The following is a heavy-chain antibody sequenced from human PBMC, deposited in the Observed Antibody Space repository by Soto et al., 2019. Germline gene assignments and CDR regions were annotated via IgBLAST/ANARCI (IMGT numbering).Heavy chain of an antibody. Sequence: GGSLRLSCAASGFTLNMYSINWVRQAPGKGLEWVSSTFNFSPNLYYADSVKGRFTISRDNSKNTLYLQMNSLRAEDTAVYYCAKVWYDSSGYYPDAFDIWGQGTMVTVSS. D-gene: IGHD3-22*01. CDR1: GFTLNMYS. CDR3: AKVWYDSSGYYPDAFDI. J-gene: IGHJ3*02. CDR2: TFNFSPNL. V-gene: IGHV3-21*04.